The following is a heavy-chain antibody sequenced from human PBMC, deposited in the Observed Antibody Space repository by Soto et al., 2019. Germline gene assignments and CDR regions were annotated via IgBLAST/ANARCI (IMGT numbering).Heavy chain of an antibody. J-gene: IGHJ5*02. CDR2: INHSGST. Sequence: SETLSLTCAVYGGSFSGYYWSWIRQPPGKGLEWIGEINHSGSTNYNPSLKSRVTISVDTSKNQFSLKLSSVTAADTAVYYCATKVGATAVWFDPWGQGTLVTVSS. D-gene: IGHD1-26*01. CDR3: ATKVGATAVWFDP. CDR1: GGSFSGYY. V-gene: IGHV4-34*01.